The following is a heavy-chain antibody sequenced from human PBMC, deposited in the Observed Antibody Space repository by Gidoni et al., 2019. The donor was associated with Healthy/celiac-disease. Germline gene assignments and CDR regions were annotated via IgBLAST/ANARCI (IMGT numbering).Heavy chain of an antibody. CDR3: ARSTRWYYDSSGYPDDAFDI. V-gene: IGHV3-53*02. CDR1: GFTVSSNY. J-gene: IGHJ3*02. Sequence: EVQLVETGGGLIQPGGSLRLACAASGFTVSSNYMSWVRQAPGKGLEWVSVIYSGGSTYYADSVKGRFTISIDHSKNTLYLQMHSLRAEDTAVYYCARSTRWYYDSSGYPDDAFDIWGQGTMVTVSS. D-gene: IGHD3-22*01. CDR2: IYSGGST.